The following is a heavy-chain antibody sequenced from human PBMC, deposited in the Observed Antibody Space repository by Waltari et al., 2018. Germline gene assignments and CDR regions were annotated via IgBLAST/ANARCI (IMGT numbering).Heavy chain of an antibody. D-gene: IGHD3-9*01. Sequence: QVQLQESGPGLVKPSETLSLTCTVSGGSISSYYWSWIRQPPGKGLEWIGYIYYSGSTNYNPSLKSRATISVDTSKNQFSLKLSSVTAADTAVYYCASTYDILTGYTDPYYYYYGMDVWGQGTTVTVSS. CDR1: GGSISSYY. CDR3: ASTYDILTGYTDPYYYYYGMDV. J-gene: IGHJ6*02. CDR2: IYYSGST. V-gene: IGHV4-59*01.